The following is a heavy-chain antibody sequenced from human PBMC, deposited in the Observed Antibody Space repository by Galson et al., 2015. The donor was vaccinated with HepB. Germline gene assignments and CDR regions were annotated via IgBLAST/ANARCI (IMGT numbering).Heavy chain of an antibody. CDR1: KFTFGDYT. J-gene: IGHJ4*02. V-gene: IGHV3-49*03. CDR3: AGDRKGGYGPFDY. D-gene: IGHD5-12*01. CDR2: IRSKAHGGTT. Sequence: SLRLSCAGSKFTFGDYTMSWFRQAPGKGLEWVGSIRSKAHGGTTEYVASVKGRFTFSRHDSKSVAYLQMNGLTTEDTAMYYCAGDRKGGYGPFDYWGQGTLVPGSS.